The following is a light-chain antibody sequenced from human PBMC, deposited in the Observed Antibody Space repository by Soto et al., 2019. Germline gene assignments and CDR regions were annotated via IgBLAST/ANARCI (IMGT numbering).Light chain of an antibody. J-gene: IGLJ1*01. CDR3: CSYAGSSTLYA. Sequence: QSVLTQPASVSGSPGQSITISCTGTSSDVGSYNLVSWYQQHPGKAPKLMIYEGSKRPSGVSNRFSGSKSGNTASLTISGLQAEDEADYYCCSYAGSSTLYAFGTGTKVTV. CDR2: EGS. V-gene: IGLV2-23*01. CDR1: SSDVGSYNL.